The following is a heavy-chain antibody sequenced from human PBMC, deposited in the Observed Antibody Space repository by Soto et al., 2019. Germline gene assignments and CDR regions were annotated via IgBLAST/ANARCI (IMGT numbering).Heavy chain of an antibody. CDR1: GYTFTSYV. Sequence: ASVTVSCKTSGYTFTSYVMHWVRQAPGQRLEWMGWINVGNGNTKYSQKFQGRVTITRDTSASTVYMELSSLRSEDTAVYYCARDGGWNWFDPWGQGTLVTGSS. J-gene: IGHJ5*02. CDR3: ARDGGWNWFDP. D-gene: IGHD3-16*01. CDR2: INVGNGNT. V-gene: IGHV1-3*01.